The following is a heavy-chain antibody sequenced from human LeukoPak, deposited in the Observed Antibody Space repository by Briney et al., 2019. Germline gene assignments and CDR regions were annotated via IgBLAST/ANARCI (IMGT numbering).Heavy chain of an antibody. CDR1: GFPLTTYW. CDR3: AKDPGDKDIDRWFDP. Sequence: GGSLRLSCAATGFPLTTYWMSWVRQAPGKGLEWVANINGDGYEKYYVGSVKGRFTISRDNAKNSLYLHMSGLRVEDTAVYYCAKDPGDKDIDRWFDPWGQGTLVTVSS. D-gene: IGHD7-27*01. V-gene: IGHV3-7*03. J-gene: IGHJ5*02. CDR2: INGDGYEK.